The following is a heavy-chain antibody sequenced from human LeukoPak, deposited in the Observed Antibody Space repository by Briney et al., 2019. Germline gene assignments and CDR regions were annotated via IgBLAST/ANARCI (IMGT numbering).Heavy chain of an antibody. D-gene: IGHD6-13*01. V-gene: IGHV4-61*01. CDR3: ARDRRERVNGYSSSWPGN. Sequence: SETLSLTCTVSGGSVSSGSYYWSWIRQPPGKGLEWIGYIYYSGSTNYNPSLKSRVTISVDTSKNQFSLKLSSVTAADTAVYYCARDRRERVNGYSSSWPGNWGQGTLVTVSS. J-gene: IGHJ4*02. CDR1: GGSVSSGSYY. CDR2: IYYSGST.